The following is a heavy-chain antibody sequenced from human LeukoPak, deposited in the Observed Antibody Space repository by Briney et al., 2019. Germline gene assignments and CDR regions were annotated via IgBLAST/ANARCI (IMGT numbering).Heavy chain of an antibody. CDR3: ARSGYSGYDEGHYMDV. CDR1: GYSFTSYW. J-gene: IGHJ6*03. Sequence: GESLKISCKGSGYSFTSYWIGWVRQMPGKGLEWMGIIYPGDSDTRYSPSFQGQVTISADKSISTAYLQWSSLKASDTAMYYCARSGYSGYDEGHYMDVWGKGTTVTVSS. V-gene: IGHV5-51*01. D-gene: IGHD5-12*01. CDR2: IYPGDSDT.